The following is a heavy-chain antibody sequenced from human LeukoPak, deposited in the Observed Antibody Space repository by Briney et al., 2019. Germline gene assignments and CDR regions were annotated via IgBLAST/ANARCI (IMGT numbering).Heavy chain of an antibody. CDR1: GGSISSYY. J-gene: IGHJ4*02. Sequence: SETLSLTCTVSGGSISSYYWSWIRQPPEKGLEWIGYTHYSGSTKYNPSLKSRLTMSLDTSKNQFSLRLSSVTAADTAVYFCARGAAGRGAADYGGRGPFFTVPS. V-gene: IGHV4-59*01. CDR3: ARGAAGRGAADY. CDR2: THYSGST. D-gene: IGHD6-13*01.